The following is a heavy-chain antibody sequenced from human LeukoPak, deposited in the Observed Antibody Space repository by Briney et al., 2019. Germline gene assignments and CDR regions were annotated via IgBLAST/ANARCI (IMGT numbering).Heavy chain of an antibody. J-gene: IGHJ2*01. Sequence: GGSLRLSCAASGFTFSDYYMSWIRQAPGKGLEWVSVIYSGGSTYYADSVKGRFTISRDNSKNTLYLQMNSLRAEDTAVYYCASTIDGNYWYFDLWGRGTLVTVSS. CDR1: GFTFSDYY. D-gene: IGHD5-24*01. CDR2: IYSGGST. CDR3: ASTIDGNYWYFDL. V-gene: IGHV3-53*01.